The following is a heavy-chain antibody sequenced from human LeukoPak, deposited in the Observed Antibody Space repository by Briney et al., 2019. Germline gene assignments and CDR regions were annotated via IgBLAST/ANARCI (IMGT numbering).Heavy chain of an antibody. J-gene: IGHJ6*03. V-gene: IGHV3-30*04. CDR3: ARVYELREEDYYYYYMDV. CDR2: ISYDGSNK. D-gene: IGHD5/OR15-5a*01. CDR1: GFTFSSYA. Sequence: GGSLRLSCAASGFTFSSYAMHWVRQAPGKGLEWVAVISYDGSNKYYADSVKGRFTISRDNSKNTLYLQMNSLRAEDTAVYYCARVYELREEDYYYYYMDVWGKGTTVTVSS.